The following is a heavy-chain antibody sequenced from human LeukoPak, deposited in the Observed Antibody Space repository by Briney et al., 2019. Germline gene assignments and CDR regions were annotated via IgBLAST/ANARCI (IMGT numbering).Heavy chain of an antibody. CDR2: ISGSGGST. D-gene: IGHD3-22*01. Sequence: GGSLRLSCAASGFTFRSYGMSWVRQAPGKGLEWVSAISGSGGSTYYADSVKGRFTISRDNSKNTLYLQMNSLRTEDTAVYYCAKEGRAVVTYFDYWGQGTLVTVSS. CDR1: GFTFRSYG. J-gene: IGHJ4*02. CDR3: AKEGRAVVTYFDY. V-gene: IGHV3-23*01.